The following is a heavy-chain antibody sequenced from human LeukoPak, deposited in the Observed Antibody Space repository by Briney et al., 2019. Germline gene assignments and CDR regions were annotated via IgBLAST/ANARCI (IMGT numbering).Heavy chain of an antibody. CDR3: ARVGPLTREYNWNTEKFDY. V-gene: IGHV1-69*04. CDR2: IIPIFGIA. D-gene: IGHD1/OR15-1a*01. Sequence: ASVKVSCKASGGTFSSYAISWVRQAPGQGLEWMGRIIPIFGIANYAQKFQDRVTITADKSTSTAYMELSSLRSEDTAVYYCARVGPLTREYNWNTEKFDYWGQGTLVTVSS. CDR1: GGTFSSYA. J-gene: IGHJ4*02.